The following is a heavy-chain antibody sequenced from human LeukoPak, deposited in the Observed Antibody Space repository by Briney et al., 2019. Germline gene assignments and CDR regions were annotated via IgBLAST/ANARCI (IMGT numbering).Heavy chain of an antibody. CDR1: GFTFSSYG. D-gene: IGHD2-2*01. CDR3: AKDGAASGKYQLLSSFDY. Sequence: GGSLRLSCAASGFTFSSYGMHWVRQAPGKGLEWVAVIWYDGSNKYYADSVKGRFTISRDNSKNTLYLQMNSLRAEDTAVYYCAKDGAASGKYQLLSSFDYWGREPWSPSPQ. J-gene: IGHJ4*02. V-gene: IGHV3-33*06. CDR2: IWYDGSNK.